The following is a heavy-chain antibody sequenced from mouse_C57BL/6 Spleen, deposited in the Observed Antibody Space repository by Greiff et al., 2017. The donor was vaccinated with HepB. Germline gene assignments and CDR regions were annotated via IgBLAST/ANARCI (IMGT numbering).Heavy chain of an antibody. CDR3: AGTPTDLDV. V-gene: IGHV14-2*01. Sequence: EVQLQQSGAELVKPGASVKLSCTASGFNIKDYYMHWVKQRTEQGLEWIGRIDPEDGETKYDTKFQGKATITADKSSNTDYLQLSSLTSEVACVYYGAGTPTDLDVWGTGTTVTVSS. CDR1: GFNIKDYY. CDR2: IDPEDGET. D-gene: IGHD3-3*01. J-gene: IGHJ1*03.